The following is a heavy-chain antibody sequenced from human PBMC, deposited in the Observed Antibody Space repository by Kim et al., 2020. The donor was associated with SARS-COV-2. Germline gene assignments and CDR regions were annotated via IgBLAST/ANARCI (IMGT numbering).Heavy chain of an antibody. CDR2: INAGNGNT. CDR1: GYTFTSYA. V-gene: IGHV1-3*01. CDR3: ARVQGLLWFGELRAPDAFDI. Sequence: ASVKDSCKASGYTFTSYAMHWVRQAPGQRLEWMGWINAGNGNTKYSQKFQGRVTITRDTSASTAYMELSSLRSEDTAVYYCARVQGLLWFGELRAPDAFDIWGQGTMVTVSS. J-gene: IGHJ3*02. D-gene: IGHD3-10*01.